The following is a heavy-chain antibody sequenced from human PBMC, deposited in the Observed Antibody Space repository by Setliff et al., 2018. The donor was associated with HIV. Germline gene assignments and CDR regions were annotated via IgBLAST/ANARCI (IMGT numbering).Heavy chain of an antibody. D-gene: IGHD3-10*01. J-gene: IGHJ5*02. V-gene: IGHV3-7*01. CDR2: IKQDGSEK. Sequence: GSLRLSCAASGFTFSSYWMSWVRQAPGKGLEWVANIKQDGSEKYYVDSVKGRFTISRDNAKNSLYLQMNSLRDDDTAMYYCARDRVISVRGVLRSTFDPWGRGTRVTVSS. CDR1: GFTFSSYW. CDR3: ARDRVISVRGVLRSTFDP.